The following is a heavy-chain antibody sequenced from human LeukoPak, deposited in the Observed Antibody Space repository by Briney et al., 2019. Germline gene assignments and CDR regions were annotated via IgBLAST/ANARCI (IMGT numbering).Heavy chain of an antibody. J-gene: IGHJ4*02. CDR3: TTDVTWELPPFDY. V-gene: IGHV3-15*01. CDR2: IKSKTDGDTT. Sequence: GGPLRLSCAASGFTFSNAWMSWVRQAPGKGLEWVGRIKSKTDGDTTDYAGPVTGRFTISRDDSKNTLFLQMNSLKPEDTAVHYCTTDVTWELPPFDYWGQGTLVTVSS. D-gene: IGHD1-26*01. CDR1: GFTFSNAW.